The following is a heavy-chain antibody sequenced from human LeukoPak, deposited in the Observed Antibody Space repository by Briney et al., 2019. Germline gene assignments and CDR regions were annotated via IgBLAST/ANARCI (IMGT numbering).Heavy chain of an antibody. CDR1: GFTFDNYA. CDR3: TRRIVGATGDFDY. V-gene: IGHV3-9*01. D-gene: IGHD1-26*01. CDR2: ISWNSDRI. Sequence: GGSLRLSCAASGFTFDNYAMHWVRQAPGKGLEWVSGISWNSDRIGYADSVTGRFTISRDNAKNSLYLQMNSLRVGDTALYYCTRRIVGATGDFDYWGQGTLVTVSS. J-gene: IGHJ4*02.